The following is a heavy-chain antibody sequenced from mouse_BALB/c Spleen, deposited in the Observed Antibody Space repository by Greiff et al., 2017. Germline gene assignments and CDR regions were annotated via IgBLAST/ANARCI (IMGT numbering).Heavy chain of an antibody. J-gene: IGHJ2*01. CDR1: GDSITSGY. Sequence: EVQLKESGPSLVKPSQTLSLTCSVTGDSITSGYWNWIRKFPGNKLEYMGYISYSGSTYYNPSLKSRISITRDTSKNQYYLQLNSVTTEDTATYYCARYYYGSSPFDYWGQGTTLTVSS. CDR2: ISYSGST. V-gene: IGHV3-8*02. D-gene: IGHD1-1*01. CDR3: ARYYYGSSPFDY.